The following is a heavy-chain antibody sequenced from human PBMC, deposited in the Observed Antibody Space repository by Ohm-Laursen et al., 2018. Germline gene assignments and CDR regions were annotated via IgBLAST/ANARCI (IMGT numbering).Heavy chain of an antibody. Sequence: TLSLTCTVSGGSISSYYWSWIRQPPGKGLEWIGYIYYSGSTNYNPSLKSRVTISVDTSKNQFSLKLSSVTAADTAVYYCARDPSGGSYGYYFDYWGQGTLVTVSS. CDR2: IYYSGST. J-gene: IGHJ4*02. D-gene: IGHD1-26*01. V-gene: IGHV4-59*01. CDR3: ARDPSGGSYGYYFDY. CDR1: GGSISSYY.